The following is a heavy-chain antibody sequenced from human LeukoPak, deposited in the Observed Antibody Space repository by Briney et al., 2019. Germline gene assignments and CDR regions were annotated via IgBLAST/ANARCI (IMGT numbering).Heavy chain of an antibody. CDR3: ATGIFAVVKCFDY. V-gene: IGHV1-24*01. D-gene: IGHD3-3*01. CDR1: GYTLTELS. J-gene: IGHJ4*02. CDR2: FDPEDGET. Sequence: ASVTVSCKVSGYTLTELSMHWVRQAPGKGREWMGGFDPEDGETIYTQKLQGRVTMTEDTSTDTAYMELSSLSSEDTAVYYCATGIFAVVKCFDYWGQGTLVTVSS.